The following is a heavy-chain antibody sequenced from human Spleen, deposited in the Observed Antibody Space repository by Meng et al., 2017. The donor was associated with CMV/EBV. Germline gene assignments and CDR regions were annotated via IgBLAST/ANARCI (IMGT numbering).Heavy chain of an antibody. CDR3: ARDSDFWSGYLIGHFDL. D-gene: IGHD3-3*01. V-gene: IGHV1-2*02. Sequence: ASVKVSCKASGYTFSARYIHWLRQTPGQGLEWMGWIRPNTGGTKYAQNFQGRVTMTRDTSISAAYMELSSLRSDDTAVYYCARDSDFWSGYLIGHFDLWGRGTLVTVSS. CDR2: IRPNTGGT. CDR1: GYTFSARY. J-gene: IGHJ2*01.